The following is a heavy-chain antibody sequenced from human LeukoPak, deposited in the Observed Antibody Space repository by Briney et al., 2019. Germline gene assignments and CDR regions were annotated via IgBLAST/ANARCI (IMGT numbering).Heavy chain of an antibody. J-gene: IGHJ4*02. V-gene: IGHV3-9*03. CDR2: ISWTSGSI. D-gene: IGHD3-22*01. CDR3: ANGKGYYDDSSCYLTD. Sequence: PGGSLRLSCAASGFTFDDYAMHWVRQAPGKGLEWVSGISWTSGSIDYADSVKGRFTISRDNAKNSLYLQMNSLRAEDMPLDYCANGKGYYDDSSCYLTDWGQGALVTVSS. CDR1: GFTFDDYA.